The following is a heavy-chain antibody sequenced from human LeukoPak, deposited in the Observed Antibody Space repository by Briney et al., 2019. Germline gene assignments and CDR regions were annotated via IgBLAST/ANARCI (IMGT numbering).Heavy chain of an antibody. Sequence: GASVKVSCKASGYTFTSYAMNWVRQASGQGLEWMGWINTSTGNPTYAQGFTGRFVFSLDTSVSTAYLQISSLKAEDTAVYYCAREGSSSWYADNWFDPWGQGTLVTVSS. V-gene: IGHV7-4-1*02. CDR3: AREGSSSWYADNWFDP. CDR2: INTSTGNP. D-gene: IGHD6-13*01. J-gene: IGHJ5*02. CDR1: GYTFTSYA.